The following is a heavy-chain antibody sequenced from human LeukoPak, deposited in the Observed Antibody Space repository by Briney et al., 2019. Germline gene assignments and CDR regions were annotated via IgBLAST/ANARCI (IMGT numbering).Heavy chain of an antibody. V-gene: IGHV1-69*05. CDR3: ARPHRVGATRGNYYYYYMDV. D-gene: IGHD1-26*01. CDR2: IIPIFGTA. J-gene: IGHJ6*03. Sequence: ASVKVSCKASGGTFSSYAISWVRQAPGQGLEWMGGIIPIFGTANYAQKFQGRVTITTDESTSTAYMELSSLRSEDTAVYYCARPHRVGATRGNYYYYYMDVWGKGTTVTVSS. CDR1: GGTFSSYA.